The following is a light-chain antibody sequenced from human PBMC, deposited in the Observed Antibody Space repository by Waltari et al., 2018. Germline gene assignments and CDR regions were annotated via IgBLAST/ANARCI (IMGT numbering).Light chain of an antibody. CDR2: TDD. CDR3: ATWDNSLNGWV. CDR1: NSNIGRNS. Sequence: QSVLTQPPSASGTPGQRVTISCSGSNSNIGRNSVNWYQQLPEPAPKLLIYTDDQRPSGVPCRFSGSKSGTSASLSISGLQSEDEADYHCATWDNSLNGWVFGGGTKVTAL. V-gene: IGLV1-44*01. J-gene: IGLJ3*02.